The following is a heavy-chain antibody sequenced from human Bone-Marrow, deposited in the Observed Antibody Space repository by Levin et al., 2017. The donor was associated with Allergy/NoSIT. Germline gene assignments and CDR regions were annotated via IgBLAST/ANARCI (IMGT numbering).Heavy chain of an antibody. D-gene: IGHD1-7*01. CDR3: AKSGTTRYWYFDV. Sequence: GGSLRLSCEASGFTFKNNGMHWVRQGPGKGLEWVALIWFDGSEKNYVESVKGRFTISRDNIKNILYLQMDSLRAEDTAIYYCAKSGTTRYWYFDVWGRGTLVTVSS. J-gene: IGHJ2*01. CDR1: GFTFKNNG. CDR2: IWFDGSEK. V-gene: IGHV3-33*06.